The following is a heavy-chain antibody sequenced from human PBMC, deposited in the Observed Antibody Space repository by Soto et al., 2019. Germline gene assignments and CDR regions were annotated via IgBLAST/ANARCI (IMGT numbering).Heavy chain of an antibody. D-gene: IGHD1-20*01. CDR1: GYSFTSYW. CDR3: ARTSRGCNWNPADDY. Sequence: PGESLKISCKGSGYSFTSYWIGWVRQMPGKGLEWMGIIYPGDSDTRYSPSFQGQVTISADKSISTAYLQWSSLKASDTAMYYCARTSRGCNWNPADDYWGQGTLVTVS. CDR2: IYPGDSDT. J-gene: IGHJ4*02. V-gene: IGHV5-51*01.